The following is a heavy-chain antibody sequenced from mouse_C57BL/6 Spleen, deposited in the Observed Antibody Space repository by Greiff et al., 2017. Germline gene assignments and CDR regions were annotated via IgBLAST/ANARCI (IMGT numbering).Heavy chain of an antibody. CDR1: GYSFTSYY. CDR3: ARSGGYAFDY. V-gene: IGHV1-66*01. CDR2: IYPGSGNT. Sequence: VQLVESGPELVKPGASVKISCKASGYSFTSYYIHWVKQRPGQGLEWIGWIYPGSGNTKYNEKFKGKATLTADTSSSTAYMQLSSLTSEDSAVYYCARSGGYAFDYWGQGTTLTVSS. J-gene: IGHJ2*01. D-gene: IGHD2-2*01.